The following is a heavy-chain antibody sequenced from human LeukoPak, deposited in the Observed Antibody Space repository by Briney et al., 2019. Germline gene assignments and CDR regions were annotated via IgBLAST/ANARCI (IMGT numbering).Heavy chain of an antibody. J-gene: IGHJ6*03. CDR2: INPNSGGT. D-gene: IGHD3-10*01. Sequence: GASVKVSCKASGYTFTGYYMHWVRQAPGQGLEWMGWINPNSGGTNYAQKFQGRVTMTRDTSISTAYMELSRLRSDDTAVYYCARGGSGSQLYYYYMDVWGKGTTVTISS. CDR3: ARGGSGSQLYYYYMDV. CDR1: GYTFTGYY. V-gene: IGHV1-2*02.